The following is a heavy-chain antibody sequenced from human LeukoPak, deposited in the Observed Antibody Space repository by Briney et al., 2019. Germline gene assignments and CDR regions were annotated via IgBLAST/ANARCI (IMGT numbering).Heavy chain of an antibody. CDR3: ARDKAVTTELTQYFQH. V-gene: IGHV1-18*01. D-gene: IGHD4-11*01. CDR1: GYTFTSYG. Sequence: GASVKVSCKASGYTFTSYGISWVRQAPGQGLEWMGWISAYNGNTNYAQKLQGRVTMTTDTSTSTAYMGLRSLTSDDTAVYYCARDKAVTTELTQYFQHWGQGTLVTVSS. CDR2: ISAYNGNT. J-gene: IGHJ1*01.